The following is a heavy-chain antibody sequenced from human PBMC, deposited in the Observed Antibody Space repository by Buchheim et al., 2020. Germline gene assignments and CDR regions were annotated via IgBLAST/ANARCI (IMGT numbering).Heavy chain of an antibody. CDR2: INHSRST. V-gene: IGHV4-34*01. CDR3: ARGPTDYGDYGRNFDY. Sequence: QVQLQQWGAGLLKPSETLSLTCAVYGGSFSGYSWSWIRQPPGKGLEWVGEINHSRSTNYNPSLKSRVTISLTTSTNQYSLKLSSVTAADTAVYYCARGPTDYGDYGRNFDYWGQGTL. J-gene: IGHJ4*02. CDR1: GGSFSGYS. D-gene: IGHD4-17*01.